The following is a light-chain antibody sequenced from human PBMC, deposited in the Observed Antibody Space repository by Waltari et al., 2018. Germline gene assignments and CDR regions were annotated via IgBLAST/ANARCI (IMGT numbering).Light chain of an antibody. CDR3: QQSYSTPSIT. J-gene: IGKJ5*01. CDR1: QSISSY. V-gene: IGKV1-39*01. Sequence: DIQMTQSPSSLSASVGDRVTITCRASQSISSYLNWYQQKPGKAPKLLISAASSLQSGVPSRFSGSGSGTDFTLTISSLQPEDFATYYCQQSYSTPSITFGQGTRLEIK. CDR2: AAS.